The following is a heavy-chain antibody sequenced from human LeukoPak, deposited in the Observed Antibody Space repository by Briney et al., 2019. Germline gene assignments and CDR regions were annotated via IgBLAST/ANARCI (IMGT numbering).Heavy chain of an antibody. D-gene: IGHD6-19*01. J-gene: IGHJ4*02. V-gene: IGHV3-23*01. Sequence: GGSLRLSCAASGFTFSSYVMSWVRQAPGKGLEWASAISGSGGSTYYADSVKGRFTISRDNSKNTLYLQMNSLRAEDTAVYYCARGSAVAGAFDYWGQGTLVTVSS. CDR2: ISGSGGST. CDR3: ARGSAVAGAFDY. CDR1: GFTFSSYV.